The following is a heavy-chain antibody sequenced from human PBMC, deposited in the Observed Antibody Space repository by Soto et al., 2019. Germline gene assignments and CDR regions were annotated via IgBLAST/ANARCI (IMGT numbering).Heavy chain of an antibody. CDR3: ASPKGGAFDI. V-gene: IGHV3-21*01. CDR1: GFSINSYT. J-gene: IGHJ3*02. D-gene: IGHD3-16*01. CDR2: IGSYSSYM. Sequence: AGGSLRLSCAASGFSINSYTMNWVRQAPGKGLEWVSSIGSYSSYMFYADSVKGRFTISRDNAKNSLYLQMNSLRAEDTAVYYCASPKGGAFDIWGQGTMVTVSS.